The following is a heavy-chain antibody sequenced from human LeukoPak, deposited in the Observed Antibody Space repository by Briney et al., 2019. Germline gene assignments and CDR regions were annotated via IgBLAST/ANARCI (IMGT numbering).Heavy chain of an antibody. V-gene: IGHV4-34*01. D-gene: IGHD3-22*01. CDR2: INHSGST. CDR3: ARVLPYDSSGYYTYYFDY. J-gene: IGHJ4*02. CDR1: GGSFNGYY. Sequence: SETLSLTCAVYGGSFNGYYWSWIRQPPGKGLEWIGEINHSGSTNYNPSLKSRVTISVDTSKNQFSLKLSSVTAADTAVYYCARVLPYDSSGYYTYYFDYWGQGTLVTVSS.